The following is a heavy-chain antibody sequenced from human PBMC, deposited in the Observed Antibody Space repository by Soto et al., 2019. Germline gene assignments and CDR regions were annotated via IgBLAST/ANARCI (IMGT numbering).Heavy chain of an antibody. CDR3: ASVHTNYYDSSGYYYYFDY. Sequence: QVQLVQSGAKVKKPGSSVKVSCKASGGTFSSYAISWVRQAPVQGLEWMGGIIPIFGTANYAQKFQGRVTSTADKSTSTAYMELSSLRSEDTAVYYCASVHTNYYDSSGYYYYFDYWGQGTLVTVSS. V-gene: IGHV1-69*06. D-gene: IGHD3-22*01. CDR1: GGTFSSYA. CDR2: IIPIFGTA. J-gene: IGHJ4*02.